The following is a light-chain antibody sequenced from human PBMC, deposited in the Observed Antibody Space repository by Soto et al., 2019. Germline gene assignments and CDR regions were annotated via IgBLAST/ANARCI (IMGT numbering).Light chain of an antibody. Sequence: QSVLTQPPSMSGAPGQRVTISCTGSSSNIGAGYDVHWYQQLPGTAPKLLIYGNSNRPSGVPDRFSGSKSGTSASLAITGLQAEDEADYYCQSYDNSLSGSGVFGTGTKLTVL. V-gene: IGLV1-40*01. J-gene: IGLJ1*01. CDR1: SSNIGAGYD. CDR3: QSYDNSLSGSGV. CDR2: GNS.